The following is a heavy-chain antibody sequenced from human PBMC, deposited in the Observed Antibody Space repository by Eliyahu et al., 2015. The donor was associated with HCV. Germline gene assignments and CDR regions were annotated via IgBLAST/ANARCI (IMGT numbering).Heavy chain of an antibody. CDR2: INYSGST. Sequence: QVQLQESGPGLVKPSQTLSLTCSVSGGSINSGDYYWTWIRQHPGKGPEWIGYINYSGSTYYNPSLKSRVTISIDTSKNQFSLKLSSVTAADTAVYYCARARGYTSSCLDYWGQGTLVTVSS. D-gene: IGHD6-13*01. CDR3: ARARGYTSSCLDY. J-gene: IGHJ4*02. CDR1: GGSINSGDYY. V-gene: IGHV4-31*03.